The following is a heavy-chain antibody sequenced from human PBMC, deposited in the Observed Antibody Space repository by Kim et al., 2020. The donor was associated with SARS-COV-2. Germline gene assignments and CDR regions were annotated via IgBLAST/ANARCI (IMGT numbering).Heavy chain of an antibody. CDR1: GDSVSSNSAA. CDR3: ARDRVLATIRGRGWFDP. Sequence: SQTLPLTCAISGDSVSSNSAAWNWIRQSPSRGLEWLGRTYYRSKWYNDYAVSVKSRITINPDTSKNQFSLQLNSVTPEDTAVYYCARDRVLATIRGRGWFDPWGQGTLGTVSS. J-gene: IGHJ5*01. D-gene: IGHD2-8*01. V-gene: IGHV6-1*01. CDR2: TYYRSKWYN.